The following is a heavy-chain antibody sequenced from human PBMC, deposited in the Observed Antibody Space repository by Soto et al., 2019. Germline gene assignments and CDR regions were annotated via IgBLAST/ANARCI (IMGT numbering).Heavy chain of an antibody. CDR1: GGSISTSRSY. Sequence: SETLSLTCSVSGGSISTSRSYWAWIRQPPKKGIERLANIFYSGSTFYNKSLASRVSVSVDKSKNEFSLKLRSMTATNTAVYSCARPPTTGGADLWLDPWGQGTLVTVSS. J-gene: IGHJ5*02. D-gene: IGHD2-21*02. CDR2: IFYSGST. CDR3: ARPPTTGGADLWLDP. V-gene: IGHV4-39*01.